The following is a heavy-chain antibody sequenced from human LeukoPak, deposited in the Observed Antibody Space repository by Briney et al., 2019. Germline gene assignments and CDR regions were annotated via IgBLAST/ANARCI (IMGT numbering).Heavy chain of an antibody. CDR2: INPSGGST. Sequence: ASVKVSCKASGYTFTSYYMHWVRQAPGQGLEWMGIINPSGGSTSYAQKFQGRVTMTRDMSTSTVYMELSSLRSEDTAVYYCARAFAGLLWFGEFRGLREWGQGTLVTVSS. CDR1: GYTFTSYY. D-gene: IGHD3-10*01. J-gene: IGHJ4*02. V-gene: IGHV1-46*01. CDR3: ARAFAGLLWFGEFRGLRE.